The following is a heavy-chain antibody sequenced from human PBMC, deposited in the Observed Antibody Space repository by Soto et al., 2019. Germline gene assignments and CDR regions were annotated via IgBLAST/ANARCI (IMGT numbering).Heavy chain of an antibody. Sequence: ETLALTCAVSGYSISSCYYCGWIRQPPGKVLEGIGSIYHSGSTYYNPSLKSRVTISVDTSNNQFSLKMSTVTAADTAVYYCARGSIAARQRSGLFDSWGQGTADTVSS. D-gene: IGHD6-6*01. CDR2: IYHSGST. J-gene: IGHJ5*01. V-gene: IGHV4-38-2*01. CDR1: GYSISSCYY. CDR3: ARGSIAARQRSGLFDS.